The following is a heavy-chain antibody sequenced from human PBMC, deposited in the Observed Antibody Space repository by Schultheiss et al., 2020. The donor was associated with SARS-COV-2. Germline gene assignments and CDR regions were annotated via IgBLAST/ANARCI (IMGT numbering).Heavy chain of an antibody. D-gene: IGHD5-18*01. CDR3: AKLYSYGYNDAFDI. CDR2: IYPDDSDS. CDR1: GYSFRDFW. V-gene: IGHV5-51*01. J-gene: IGHJ3*02. Sequence: GESLKISCKGSGYSFRDFWIGWVRQRPGEGLEWMGIIYPDDSDSRYSPSFRGQVTISADKSISTAYLQWRSLKASDTAMYYCAKLYSYGYNDAFDIWGQGTKVTVSS.